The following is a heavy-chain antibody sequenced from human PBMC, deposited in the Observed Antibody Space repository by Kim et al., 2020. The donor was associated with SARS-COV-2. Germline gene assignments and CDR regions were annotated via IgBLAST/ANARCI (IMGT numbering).Heavy chain of an antibody. V-gene: IGHV1-69*13. CDR3: ATNVDTAMAANWFDP. CDR2: IIPIFGTA. Sequence: SVKVSCKASGGTFSSYAISWVRQAPGQGLEWMGGIIPIFGTANYAQKFQGRVTITADESTSTAYMELSSLRSEDTAVYYCATNVDTAMAANWFDPWGQGTLVTVSS. CDR1: GGTFSSYA. D-gene: IGHD5-18*01. J-gene: IGHJ5*02.